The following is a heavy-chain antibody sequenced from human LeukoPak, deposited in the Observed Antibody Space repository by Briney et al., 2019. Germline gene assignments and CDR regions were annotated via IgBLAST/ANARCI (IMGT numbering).Heavy chain of an antibody. V-gene: IGHV3-23*01. CDR2: ISGSGGST. D-gene: IGHD2-21*02. J-gene: IGHJ6*03. CDR1: GFTFSSYA. CDR3: ARDRSVMLTAISRKPDYYMDV. Sequence: GGSLRLSCAASGFTFSSYAMSWVRQAPGKGLEWVSAISGSGGSTYYADSVKGRFTISRDNSKNTLYLQMDSLRAEDTAVYFCARDRSVMLTAISRKPDYYMDVWGKGTTVTVSS.